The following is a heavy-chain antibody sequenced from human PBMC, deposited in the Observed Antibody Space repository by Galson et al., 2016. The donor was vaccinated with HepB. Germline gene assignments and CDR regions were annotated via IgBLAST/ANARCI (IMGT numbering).Heavy chain of an antibody. CDR3: VRDRRFYYDSGIYTPDAFDV. Sequence: LSLTCTVSGGSISSSGYYWGWIRQPPGKGLEYIGSVYHSGTTYYTPSLKSRVIVSLDTSKNQFSLNLRSVTAADTAVFYCVRDRRFYYDSGIYTPDAFDVWGQGIMVTVSS. D-gene: IGHD3-10*01. CDR1: GGSISSSGYY. J-gene: IGHJ3*01. V-gene: IGHV4-39*07. CDR2: VYHSGTT.